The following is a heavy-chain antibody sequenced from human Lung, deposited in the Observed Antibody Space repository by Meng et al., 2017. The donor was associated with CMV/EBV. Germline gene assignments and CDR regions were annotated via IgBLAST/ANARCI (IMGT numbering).Heavy chain of an antibody. CDR2: IYYSGST. CDR3: ARSEPAESYCTNGVCSDYYYGMDV. V-gene: IGHV4-39*07. CDR1: GVSISSSTYY. Sequence: SETLSLXCTVSGVSISSSTYYWDWIRQPPGKGLEYIGSIYYSGSTYYNPSLKGRVTISVDASKNQLSLKLTSVTAADTAVYYCARSEPAESYCTNGVCSDYYYGMDVWXQGTXVTVSS. J-gene: IGHJ6*02. D-gene: IGHD2-8*01.